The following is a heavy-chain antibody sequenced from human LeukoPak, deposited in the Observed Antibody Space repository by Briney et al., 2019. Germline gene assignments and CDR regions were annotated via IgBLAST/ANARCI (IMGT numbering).Heavy chain of an antibody. Sequence: ASVKVSCKASGYTFTSYGISWVRQAPGQGLEWMGWISAYNGNTNYAQKLQGRVTMTTDTSTSTAYMELRSLRSDDTAVYYCAAGMYYDFWSGYYTPYYFDYWGQGTLVTVSS. D-gene: IGHD3-3*01. CDR1: GYTFTSYG. V-gene: IGHV1-18*01. CDR2: ISAYNGNT. J-gene: IGHJ4*02. CDR3: AAGMYYDFWSGYYTPYYFDY.